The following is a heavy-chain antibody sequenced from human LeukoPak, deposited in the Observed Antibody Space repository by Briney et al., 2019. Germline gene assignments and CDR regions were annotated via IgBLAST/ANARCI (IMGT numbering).Heavy chain of an antibody. Sequence: GASVKVSCKVSGYTLTELSMHWVRQAPGKGLEWMGGFDPEDGETIYAQKFQGRVTMAEGTSTDTAYMELSSLRSEDTAVYYCATGRITMVRGVRNWFDPWGQGTLVTVSS. J-gene: IGHJ5*02. CDR2: FDPEDGET. V-gene: IGHV1-24*01. D-gene: IGHD3-10*01. CDR1: GYTLTELS. CDR3: ATGRITMVRGVRNWFDP.